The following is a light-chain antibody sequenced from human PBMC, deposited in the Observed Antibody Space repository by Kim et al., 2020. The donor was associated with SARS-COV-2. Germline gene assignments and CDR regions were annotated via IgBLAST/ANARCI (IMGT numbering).Light chain of an antibody. CDR1: QSIRSGR. J-gene: IGKJ2*01. CDR2: GAS. Sequence: EIVLTQSPGTLSLFPGERATLSCRASQSIRSGRLTWYQQQPGQAPRLLIYGASSRATGIPDRFSGSGSGTDFILTISRLEPEDSAVYYCQQYGGSPTFGQGTKLEIK. CDR3: QQYGGSPT. V-gene: IGKV3-20*01.